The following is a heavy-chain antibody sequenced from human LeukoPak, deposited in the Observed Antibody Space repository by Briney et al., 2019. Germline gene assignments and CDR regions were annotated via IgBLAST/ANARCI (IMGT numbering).Heavy chain of an antibody. Sequence: SETLSLTCTVSGGSISNYYWNWIRQPPGKGLEWIGYIYYTGNTNYNPSLKSRVTISVDTSKNQFSLKLRPVTAADTAVYYCARLYSSGWYGVLDYWGQGTLVTVSS. V-gene: IGHV4-59*08. CDR3: ARLYSSGWYGVLDY. CDR1: GGSISNYY. CDR2: IYYTGNT. D-gene: IGHD6-19*01. J-gene: IGHJ4*02.